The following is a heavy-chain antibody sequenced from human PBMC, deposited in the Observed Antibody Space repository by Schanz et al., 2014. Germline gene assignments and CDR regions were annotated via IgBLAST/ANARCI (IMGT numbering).Heavy chain of an antibody. CDR1: GYTFTGYY. D-gene: IGHD3-3*01. CDR2: INPSGGST. Sequence: QVLLVQSGAEVKQPGASVKVSCKASGYTFTGYYIHWVRQAPGQGLEWMATINPSGGSTSFAQKFQGRVTITADKSTSTVYMELSSLRSEDTAIYYCARGNTIFGVVILGWLDPWGQGTLVTVSS. J-gene: IGHJ5*02. CDR3: ARGNTIFGVVILGWLDP. V-gene: IGHV1-46*01.